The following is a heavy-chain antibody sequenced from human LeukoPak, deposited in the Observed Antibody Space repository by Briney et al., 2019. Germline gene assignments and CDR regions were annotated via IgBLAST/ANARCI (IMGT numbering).Heavy chain of an antibody. V-gene: IGHV1-8*01. D-gene: IGHD2-2*02. CDR3: ARGPRHYASTSCYRFDP. CDR1: RYTFTNYY. CDR2: MNPNSGNT. J-gene: IGHJ5*02. Sequence: ASVKVSCKASRYTFTNYYIHWVRQATGQGLEWMGWMNPNSGNTGYAQKFQGRVTITRNTSISTAYMELSSLRSEDTAVYYCARGPRHYASTSCYRFDPWGQGTLVTVSS.